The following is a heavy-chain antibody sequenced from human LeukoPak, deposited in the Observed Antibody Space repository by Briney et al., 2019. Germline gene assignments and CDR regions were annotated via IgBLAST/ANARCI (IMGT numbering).Heavy chain of an antibody. CDR3: ARGRQEVSMIVVVMTGVSYYLDV. CDR1: GGSFSGYY. V-gene: IGHV4-34*01. J-gene: IGHJ6*03. Sequence: PSETLSLTCAVYGGSFSGYYWTWICQAPGKGLEWIGEINPSGRISYNPSLKGRLTISVDASKNQFSLNLRSLTAADTAVYYCARGRQEVSMIVVVMTGVSYYLDVWGKGTTVTVS. D-gene: IGHD3-22*01. CDR2: INPSGRI.